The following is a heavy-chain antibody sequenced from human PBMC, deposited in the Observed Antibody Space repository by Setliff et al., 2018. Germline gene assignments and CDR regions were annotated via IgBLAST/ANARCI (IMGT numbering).Heavy chain of an antibody. CDR3: TTDSQLGFDY. D-gene: IGHD1-1*01. V-gene: IGHV3-15*01. CDR1: GFTFSNYY. CDR2: IKGQTDGGTT. J-gene: IGHJ4*02. Sequence: GGSLRLSCAASGFTFSNYYMTWIRQAPGKGLEWVGRIKGQTDGGTTDYAAPVKGRFSISRDDSKNTLYLQINSLKTEDTAVYYCTTDSQLGFDYWGRGTLVTVSS.